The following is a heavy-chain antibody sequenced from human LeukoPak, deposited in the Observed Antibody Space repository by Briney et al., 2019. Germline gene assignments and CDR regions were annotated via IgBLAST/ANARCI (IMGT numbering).Heavy chain of an antibody. D-gene: IGHD2-15*01. CDR2: INHSGST. V-gene: IGHV4-34*01. CDR1: GGSFSGYY. CDR3: ARVVRTGYCSGGSCYSAYYFDY. Sequence: TSETLSLTCAVYGGSFSGYYWSWIRQPPGKGLEWIGEINHSGSTNYNPSLKSRVTISVDTSKNQFSLKLSSVTAADTAVYYCARVVRTGYCSGGSCYSAYYFDYWGQGTLVTVSS. J-gene: IGHJ4*02.